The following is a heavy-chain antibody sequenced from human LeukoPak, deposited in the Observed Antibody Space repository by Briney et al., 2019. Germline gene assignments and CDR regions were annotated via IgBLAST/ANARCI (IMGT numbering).Heavy chain of an antibody. V-gene: IGHV3-23*01. J-gene: IGHJ6*02. CDR3: ARDYRMVRGAIRYYYYGMDV. CDR2: ISGSGGST. Sequence: GGSLRLSCAASGFTFSSYAMSWVRQAPGKGLEWVSAISGSGGSTYYADSVKGRFTISRDNSKNTLYLQMNSLRAEDTAVYYCARDYRMVRGAIRYYYYGMDVWGQGTTVTVSS. D-gene: IGHD3-10*01. CDR1: GFTFSSYA.